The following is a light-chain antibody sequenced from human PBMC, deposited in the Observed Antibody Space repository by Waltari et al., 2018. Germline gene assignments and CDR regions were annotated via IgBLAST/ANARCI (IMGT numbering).Light chain of an antibody. V-gene: IGLV2-14*03. CDR1: SSDVGAYNY. J-gene: IGLJ3*02. CDR2: DVN. CDR3: SSFTRASSWV. Sequence: HSALAQPASVSGSPGQSITISCTGTSSDVGAYNYVSWYQQHPDKAPRLMIYDVNNWPSGVSNRFSGSKSGNTASLTLSGLQAEDEADYYCSSFTRASSWVFGGGTKLTV.